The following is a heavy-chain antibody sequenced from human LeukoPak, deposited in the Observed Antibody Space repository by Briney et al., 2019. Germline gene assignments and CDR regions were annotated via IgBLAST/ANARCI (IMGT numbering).Heavy chain of an antibody. J-gene: IGHJ4*02. CDR1: GFTVSSNY. Sequence: GGSLRLSCAASGFTVSSNYMSWVRQAPGKGLEWVSVIYSGGSTYYADSVKGRFTISRDNSKNTLYLQMNSLRAEDTAVYYCARDLPARGTTVTTVWGQGTLATVSS. CDR3: ARDLPARGTTVTTV. V-gene: IGHV3-66*01. D-gene: IGHD4-17*01. CDR2: IYSGGST.